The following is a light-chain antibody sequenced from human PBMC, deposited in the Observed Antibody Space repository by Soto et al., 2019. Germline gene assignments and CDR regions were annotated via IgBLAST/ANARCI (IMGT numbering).Light chain of an antibody. CDR1: SSDVGTYNR. J-gene: IGLJ2*01. CDR2: EVT. Sequence: QSALTQPPSVSGSPGQSVTISCTGTSSDVGTYNRVSWYQQPPGTAPKLMIYEVTNRPSGVPARFSGSKSGNTASLTISGLQAEDEADYYCSSYTSYNTLVFGGGTKLTV. CDR3: SSYTSYNTLV. V-gene: IGLV2-18*02.